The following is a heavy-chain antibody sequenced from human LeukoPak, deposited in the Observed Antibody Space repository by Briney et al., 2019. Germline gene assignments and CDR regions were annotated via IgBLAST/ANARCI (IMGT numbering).Heavy chain of an antibody. V-gene: IGHV1-2*02. D-gene: IGHD1-26*01. CDR3: HTSGSPTGEGY. Sequence: ASVKVSCKASGYTFTSYGISWVRQAPGQGLEWMGWINPNSGGTNYAQKFQGRVTMTRDTSISTAYMELSRLRSDDTAVYYCHTSGSPTGEGYWGQGTLVTVSS. CDR2: INPNSGGT. J-gene: IGHJ4*02. CDR1: GYTFTSYG.